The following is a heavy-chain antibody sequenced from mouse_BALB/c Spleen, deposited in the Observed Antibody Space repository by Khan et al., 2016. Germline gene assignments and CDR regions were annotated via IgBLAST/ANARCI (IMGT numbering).Heavy chain of an antibody. CDR1: GYSITSEYA. J-gene: IGHJ2*01. V-gene: IGHV3-2*02. CDR2: ISYSGST. Sequence: EVQLQESGPGLVKPSQSLSLTCTVTGYSITSEYAWNWIRQFPGNKLEWMGYISYSGSTSYNPSLKSRISITRDTSKNQFFLQLNSVTTEDSDTYYCARSLLLRRDYFDYWGQGTTLTVSS. D-gene: IGHD1-1*01. CDR3: ARSLLLRRDYFDY.